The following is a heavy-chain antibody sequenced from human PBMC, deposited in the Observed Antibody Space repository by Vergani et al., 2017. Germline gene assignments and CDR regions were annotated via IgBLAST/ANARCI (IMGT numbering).Heavy chain of an antibody. CDR2: IIPIFGTA. J-gene: IGHJ5*02. CDR3: ARAQYYYDSIGYPWFDP. CDR1: GGTFSSYA. Sequence: QVQLVQSGAEVKKPGSSVKVSCKASGGTFSSYAISWVRQAPGQGLEWMGGIIPIFGTANYAQKFQGRVTITADESTSTAYMELSSLRSEDTAVYYCARAQYYYDSIGYPWFDPWGQGTLVTVSS. D-gene: IGHD3-22*01. V-gene: IGHV1-69*01.